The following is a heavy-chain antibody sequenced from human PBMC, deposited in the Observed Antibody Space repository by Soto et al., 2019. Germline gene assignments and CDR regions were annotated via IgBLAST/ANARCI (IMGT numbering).Heavy chain of an antibody. CDR3: ARVIVGTIGGRVV. CDR1: GGSISRADYY. V-gene: IGHV4-30-4*01. CDR2: IYYSGSR. J-gene: IGHJ6*02. Sequence: QVQLQESGPGLVKPSQTLSLTCTVSGGSISRADYYWSWIRQPPGKGLEWIGYIYYSGSRYYSPSLRGRVTRPLDHPGKHCSLRLSSVTAADTAVYFWARVIVGTIGGRVVWGQGTTVTV. D-gene: IGHD2-21*01.